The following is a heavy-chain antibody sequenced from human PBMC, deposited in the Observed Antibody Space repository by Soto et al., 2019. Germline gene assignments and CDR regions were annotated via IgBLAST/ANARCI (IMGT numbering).Heavy chain of an antibody. Sequence: QTGGSLRLSCASSVFTFISYWMHWVRQAPGKGLVWVSRTNEDGSTINYADSVKGRFTISRDNAKNTLYLEMNSLRAEDTAVYYCRRGGGGGGGYWGPGTLVTVS. D-gene: IGHD3-16*01. CDR1: VFTFISYW. J-gene: IGHJ4*02. CDR2: TNEDGSTI. V-gene: IGHV3-74*01. CDR3: RRGGGGGGGY.